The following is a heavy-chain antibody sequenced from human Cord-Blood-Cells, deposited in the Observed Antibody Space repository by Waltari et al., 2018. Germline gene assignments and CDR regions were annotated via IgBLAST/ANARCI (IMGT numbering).Heavy chain of an antibody. CDR1: GGSISSGSYY. D-gene: IGHD6-6*01. V-gene: IGHV4-61*09. CDR2: IYTSGRT. CDR3: ARGGSSDAFDI. J-gene: IGHJ3*02. Sequence: QVQLQESGPGLVKPSQTLSLTCTVSGGSISSGSYYWSWIRQPAGKGLEWIGYIYTSGRTNYHTALKSGVTISVDTSKNQFSLKLSSVTAADTAVYYCARGGSSDAFDIWGQGTMVTVSS.